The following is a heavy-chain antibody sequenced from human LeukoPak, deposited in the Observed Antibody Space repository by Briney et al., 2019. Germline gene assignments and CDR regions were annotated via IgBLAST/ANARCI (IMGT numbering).Heavy chain of an antibody. CDR3: ARDNSVGETAWWFDP. CDR1: GYTFTRYA. D-gene: IGHD1-26*01. Sequence: ASVKVSCKASGYTFTRYAINWVRQAPGQGLEWMGWINPKSGVTKYAQKFQGRVTMTRDTSISTAYMELSRLRSDDAAVYYCARDNSVGETAWWFDPWGQGTLVTVSS. J-gene: IGHJ5*02. CDR2: INPKSGVT. V-gene: IGHV1-2*02.